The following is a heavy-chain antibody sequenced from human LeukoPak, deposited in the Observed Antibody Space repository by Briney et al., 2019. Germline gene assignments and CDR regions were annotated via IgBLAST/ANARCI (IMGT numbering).Heavy chain of an antibody. CDR2: ISYDGSNK. J-gene: IGHJ4*02. Sequence: GGSLRLSCAASGFTFSSYAMHWVRQAPGKGLEWVAVISYDGSNKYYADSVKGRFTISRDNSKNTLYLQMNSLRAEDTAVYYCARDLGGYGSGSYILDYWGQGTLVTVSS. V-gene: IGHV3-30*04. CDR1: GFTFSSYA. D-gene: IGHD3-10*01. CDR3: ARDLGGYGSGSYILDY.